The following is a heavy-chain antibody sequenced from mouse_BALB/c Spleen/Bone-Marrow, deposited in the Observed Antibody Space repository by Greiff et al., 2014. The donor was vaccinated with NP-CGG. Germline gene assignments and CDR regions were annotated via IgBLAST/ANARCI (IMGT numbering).Heavy chain of an antibody. J-gene: IGHJ4*01. D-gene: IGHD2-10*02. CDR2: IYPGTGTT. CDR1: GYIFTSYW. V-gene: IGHV1S132*01. Sequence: QVHVKQSGAELVRPGASVKLSCTTSGYIFTSYWIHWVKQRSGQGPEWIARIYPGTGTTFYNEKFKGKATLTADQSSSTAYLQLSSLKSEDSAVYFCAREYGNYNYALDYWGQGTSVTVSS. CDR3: AREYGNYNYALDY.